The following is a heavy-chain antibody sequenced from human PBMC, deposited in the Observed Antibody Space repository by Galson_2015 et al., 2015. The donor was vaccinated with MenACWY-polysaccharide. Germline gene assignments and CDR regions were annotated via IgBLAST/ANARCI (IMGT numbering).Heavy chain of an antibody. CDR1: GFTLRSYW. Sequence: SLRLSCAASGFTLRSYWMSWVRQAPGQGLEWVSILYSGGATFYADSVRGRFTISRDNSKNIVYLEMNSLRAEDTAVYYCAREYYFNSGSWATIDYWGQGTLVTVSS. V-gene: IGHV3-53*01. CDR3: AREYYFNSGSWATIDY. CDR2: LYSGGAT. D-gene: IGHD3-10*01. J-gene: IGHJ4*02.